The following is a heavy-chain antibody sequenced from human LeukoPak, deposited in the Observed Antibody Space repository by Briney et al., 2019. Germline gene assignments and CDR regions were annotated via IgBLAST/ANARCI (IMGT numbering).Heavy chain of an antibody. J-gene: IGHJ4*02. D-gene: IGHD2-2*01. CDR2: INPNNGDT. V-gene: IGHV1-2*02. Sequence: GASVKVSCKASGYTFTGYYMHWVRQAPGQRLEWMGWINPNNGDTNYAQKFQGRVTMTRDTSISTAYMELSRLRSDDTAVYYCAGGAGVCGSTSCESPTDYWGQGTLVTVSS. CDR3: AGGAGVCGSTSCESPTDY. CDR1: GYTFTGYY.